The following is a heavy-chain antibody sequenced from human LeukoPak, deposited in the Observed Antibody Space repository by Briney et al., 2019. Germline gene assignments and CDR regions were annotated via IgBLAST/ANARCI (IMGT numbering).Heavy chain of an antibody. CDR3: ARDLYADFWSGSVFDY. D-gene: IGHD3-3*01. CDR1: GFSFSSYA. V-gene: IGHV3-23*01. CDR2: ISGSGGTA. Sequence: PGGSLRLSCEASGFSFSSYATSWVRQAPGKGLEWVSGISGSGGTAYCAGSVKGRFTISRDISKNTLYLQMSSLRAGDTAVYYCARDLYADFWSGSVFDYWGRGTLVTVSS. J-gene: IGHJ4*02.